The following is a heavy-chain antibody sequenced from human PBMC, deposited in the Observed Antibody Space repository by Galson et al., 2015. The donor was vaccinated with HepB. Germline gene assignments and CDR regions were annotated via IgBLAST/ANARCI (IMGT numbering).Heavy chain of an antibody. D-gene: IGHD3-10*01. CDR1: GFTFTDSY. V-gene: IGHV3-11*04. CDR2: ISGDGTNR. Sequence: SLRLSCAASGFTFTDSYMTWIRQAPGKGLEWVSWISGDGTNRRYADPVKGRFTISRDNAKKSLYLQMNSLRAEDTAVYYCTNLHYYSIQHWGQGTLVIVSS. J-gene: IGHJ1*01. CDR3: TNLHYYSIQH.